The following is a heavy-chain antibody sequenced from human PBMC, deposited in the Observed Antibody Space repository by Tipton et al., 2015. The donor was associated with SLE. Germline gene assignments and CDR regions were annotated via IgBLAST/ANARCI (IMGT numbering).Heavy chain of an antibody. J-gene: IGHJ6*03. CDR3: ARARGYSYGYGPYYYYMDV. V-gene: IGHV4-59*01. CDR1: GGSISSYY. D-gene: IGHD5-18*01. CDR2: IYYSGST. Sequence: TLSLTCTVSGGSISSYYWSWIRQPPGKGLEWIGYIYYSGSTNYNPSLKSRVTISVDTSKNQFSLKLSPVTAADTAVYYYARARGYSYGYGPYYYYMDVWGKGTTVTVSS.